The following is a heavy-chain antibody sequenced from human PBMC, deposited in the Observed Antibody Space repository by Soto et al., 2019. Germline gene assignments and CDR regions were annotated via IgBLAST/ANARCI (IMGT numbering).Heavy chain of an antibody. D-gene: IGHD3-22*01. V-gene: IGHV3-15*07. J-gene: IGHJ4*02. Sequence: GGSLKLSCAASGFTFSNAGMNWVRQAPGKGLEWVGRIKSKTDGGTTDYAAPVKGRFTISKDDSKNTLYLQMNSLKTEDTAVYYCTTDRVDFGIVVAPAGYWGQGTLVTVSS. CDR1: GFTFSNAG. CDR2: IKSKTDGGTT. CDR3: TTDRVDFGIVVAPAGY.